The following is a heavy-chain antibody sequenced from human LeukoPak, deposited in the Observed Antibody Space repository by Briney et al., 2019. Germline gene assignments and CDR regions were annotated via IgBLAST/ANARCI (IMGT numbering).Heavy chain of an antibody. CDR2: INPSGGST. J-gene: IGHJ5*02. CDR1: GDTFTSYY. Sequence: ASVNVSCKASGDTFTSYYMHWVRQAPGQGLDWMGIINPSGGSTSYSHKFQGRVIMTRDTYTSTVYMELSSLSSEATAVYYCARGLHDYHLTWFDPWGQGTLVTVSS. CDR3: ARGLHDYHLTWFDP. D-gene: IGHD4-11*01. V-gene: IGHV1-46*03.